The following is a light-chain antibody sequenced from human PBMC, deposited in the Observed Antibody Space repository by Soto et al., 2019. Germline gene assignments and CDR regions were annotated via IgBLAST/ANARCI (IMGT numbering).Light chain of an antibody. CDR3: QQRSNWPLT. CDR2: DAS. V-gene: IGKV3-11*01. Sequence: EIVLTQSPATLSLSPGERATLSCRASQSVSSYLAWYQQKPGQAPRLLIYDASNRATGIPARFSGSGSGIDFTLTISSLETEDFAVYYCQQRSNWPLTFGGGTKVDIK. CDR1: QSVSSY. J-gene: IGKJ4*01.